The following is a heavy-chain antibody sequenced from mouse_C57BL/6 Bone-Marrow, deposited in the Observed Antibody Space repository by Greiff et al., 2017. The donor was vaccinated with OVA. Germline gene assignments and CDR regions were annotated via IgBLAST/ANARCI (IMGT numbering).Heavy chain of an antibody. V-gene: IGHV1-52*01. CDR2: IDPSDSET. CDR1: GYTFTSYW. D-gene: IGHD1-1*01. CDR3: ARHYYGSSYAY. Sequence: VQLQQPGAELVRPGSSVKLSCKASGYTFTSYWMHWVKQRPIQGLEWIGNIDPSDSETHYNQKFKDKATLTVDKSSSTAYMQLSSLTSEDSAVYYCARHYYGSSYAYWGQGTLVTVSA. J-gene: IGHJ3*01.